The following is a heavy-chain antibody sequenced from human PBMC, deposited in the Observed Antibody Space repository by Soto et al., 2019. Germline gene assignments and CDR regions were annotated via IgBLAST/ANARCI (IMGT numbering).Heavy chain of an antibody. CDR3: ARPQLYYYYYGMDV. Sequence: PGGSLRLSCAASGFTVSSNYMSWFRQAPGKGLEWVSVIYSGGSTYYADSVKGRFTISRDNSKNTLYLQMNSLRAEDTAVYYCARPQLYYYYYGMDVWGQGTTVTSP. CDR2: IYSGGST. D-gene: IGHD3-10*01. CDR1: GFTVSSNY. V-gene: IGHV3-53*01. J-gene: IGHJ6*02.